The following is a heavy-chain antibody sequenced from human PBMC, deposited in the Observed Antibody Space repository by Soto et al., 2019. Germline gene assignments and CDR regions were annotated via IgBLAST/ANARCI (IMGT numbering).Heavy chain of an antibody. D-gene: IGHD5-18*01. CDR1: GFTFRSYW. V-gene: IGHV3-74*01. J-gene: IGHJ6*02. CDR3: ARVPVKLWLSSGMDV. Sequence: GGSLRLSCAASGFTFRSYWMHWVRQAPGKGLVWVSRINSDGSSTSYADSVKGRFTISRDNAKNTLYLQMNSLRAEDTAVYYCARVPVKLWLSSGMDVWGQGTTVTVSS. CDR2: INSDGSST.